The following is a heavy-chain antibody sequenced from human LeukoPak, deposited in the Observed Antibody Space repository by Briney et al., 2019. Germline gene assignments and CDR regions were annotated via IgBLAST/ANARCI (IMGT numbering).Heavy chain of an antibody. CDR1: GFSFRSYN. CDR2: ISSSSDYI. CDR3: AKDKEALFGIVYYFDY. D-gene: IGHD3-16*01. Sequence: GGSLRLSCAASGFSFRSYNMNWVRQAPGKGLEWVSSISSSSDYIYYADSVKGRFTISRDNAKNSLYLQMNSLRAEDTAVYYCAKDKEALFGIVYYFDYWGQGTLVTVSS. V-gene: IGHV3-21*04. J-gene: IGHJ4*02.